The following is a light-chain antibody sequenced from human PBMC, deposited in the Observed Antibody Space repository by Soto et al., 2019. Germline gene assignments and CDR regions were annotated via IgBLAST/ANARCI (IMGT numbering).Light chain of an antibody. Sequence: VLTQSPSASASLGASVNLTCTLSSGHSGYPIAWHQEQSEKGPRYLMKVNSDGSHSKGDGIPDRFSGSSSGAERHLTISGLQSEDEADYYCQTWGTGTHMVFGGGTKLTVL. CDR2: VNSDGSH. V-gene: IGLV4-69*01. CDR3: QTWGTGTHMV. J-gene: IGLJ2*01. CDR1: SGHSGYP.